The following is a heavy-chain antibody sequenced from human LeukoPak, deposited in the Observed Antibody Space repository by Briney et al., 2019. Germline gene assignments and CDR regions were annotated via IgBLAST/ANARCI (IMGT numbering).Heavy chain of an antibody. Sequence: GGSLRLSCAASGFTVSSNEMSWVRQAPGKGLEWVSSISGGSTYYADSRKGRFTISRDNSKNTLHLQMNSLRAEDTAVYYCARPEVGALDWWWFDPWGQGTLVTVSS. D-gene: IGHD3/OR15-3a*01. CDR2: ISGGST. CDR1: GFTVSSNE. CDR3: ARPEVGALDWWWFDP. V-gene: IGHV3-38-3*01. J-gene: IGHJ5*02.